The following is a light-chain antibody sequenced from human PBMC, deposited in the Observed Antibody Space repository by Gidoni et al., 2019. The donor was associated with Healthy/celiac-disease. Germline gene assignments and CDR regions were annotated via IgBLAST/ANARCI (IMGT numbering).Light chain of an antibody. CDR2: AAS. Sequence: QTNYSSSTLSASVGDRVTITCRASQGISNYLAWYQQKPGKVPKLLIYAASTLQTGVPSRFSGSESGTEFTLAISSLQPEDFATYYCQQCNSAPRTFGGGTKVDIK. J-gene: IGKJ4*01. V-gene: IGKV1-27*01. CDR3: QQCNSAPRT. CDR1: QGISNY.